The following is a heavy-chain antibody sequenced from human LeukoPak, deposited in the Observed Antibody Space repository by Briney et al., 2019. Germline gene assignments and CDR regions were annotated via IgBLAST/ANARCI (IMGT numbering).Heavy chain of an antibody. Sequence: SETLSLTCTVSGASINTAYYYWGWIRQPAGKGLEWIGRIYTSGSTNYNPSLKSRVTMSVDTSKNQFSLKLSSVTAADTAVYYCARRDSSGYYVYWGQGTLVTVSS. CDR2: IYTSGST. CDR1: GASINTAYYY. J-gene: IGHJ4*02. D-gene: IGHD3-22*01. CDR3: ARRDSSGYYVY. V-gene: IGHV4-61*02.